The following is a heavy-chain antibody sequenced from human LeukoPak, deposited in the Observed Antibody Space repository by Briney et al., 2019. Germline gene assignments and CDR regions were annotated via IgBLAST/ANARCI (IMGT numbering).Heavy chain of an antibody. CDR1: GYSFSNYW. D-gene: IGHD6-19*01. CDR2: IYPGDSDI. J-gene: IGHJ3*02. V-gene: IGHV5-51*01. Sequence: GESLKISCKGSGYSFSNYWIGWVRQMPGKGLEWMGIIYPGDSDIKYSPSFQGQVTISADKSISTAYLQWSSLKASDTALYYCAKASPTSSYPTFDIWGQGTMVTVSS. CDR3: AKASPTSSYPTFDI.